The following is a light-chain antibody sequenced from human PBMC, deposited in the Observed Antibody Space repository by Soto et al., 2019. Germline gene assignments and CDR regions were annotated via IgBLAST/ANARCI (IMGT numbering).Light chain of an antibody. Sequence: DIVMTQSPDSLAVSLGERATINCKSSQSLLYSSNNRNYLAWYQQKSGQPPKLLIYWASSRESGVPDRFSGRGSGTDFTLTISSLQAEDVAVYYCQQYYDTPLTFGGGTKVEIK. CDR1: QSLLYSSNNRNY. CDR3: QQYYDTPLT. V-gene: IGKV4-1*01. CDR2: WAS. J-gene: IGKJ4*01.